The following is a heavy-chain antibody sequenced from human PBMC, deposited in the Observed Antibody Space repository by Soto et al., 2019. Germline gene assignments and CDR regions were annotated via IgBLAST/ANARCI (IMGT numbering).Heavy chain of an antibody. Sequence: VQLVESGGGVVQPGRSLRLSCAASGFTFSSYGIHWVRQAPGKGLEWVALISYDGTDKYYADSVKGRFTISRDNSKTTLYLQMSSLGPEDTAVYYCVKERYAQLWLEDYGMDVWGQGTTFTV. V-gene: IGHV3-30*18. CDR1: GFTFSSYG. CDR3: VKERYAQLWLEDYGMDV. J-gene: IGHJ6*02. D-gene: IGHD5-18*01. CDR2: ISYDGTDK.